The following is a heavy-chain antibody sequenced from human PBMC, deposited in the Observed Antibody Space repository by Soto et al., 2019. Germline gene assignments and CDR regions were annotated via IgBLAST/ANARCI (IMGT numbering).Heavy chain of an antibody. CDR1: GFSLSTSGVG. J-gene: IGHJ6*03. CDR2: IYWDDDK. V-gene: IGHV2-5*02. CDR3: AHSLGFNTSSGGFGGYYYYMDV. D-gene: IGHD3-10*01. Sequence: QITLKESGPTLVKPTQTLTLTCTFSGFSLSTSGVGVGWIRQPPGKALEWLALIYWDDDKRYSPSLKSRLTITKDTSKNQVVLTMTNMDPVDTATYYCAHSLGFNTSSGGFGGYYYYMDVWGKGTTVTVSS.